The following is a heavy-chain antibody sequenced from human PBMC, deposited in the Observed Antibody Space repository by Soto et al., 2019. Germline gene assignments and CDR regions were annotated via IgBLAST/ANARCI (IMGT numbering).Heavy chain of an antibody. CDR3: GRETDLYTYSSDYFDY. D-gene: IGHD1-1*01. J-gene: IGHJ4*02. V-gene: IGHV1-69*13. CDR2: IIPIFGSA. CDR1: GGTFSSYA. Sequence: ASVKVSCKASGGTFSSYAISWVRQAPGQGLEWMGGIIPIFGSANYAQKFQGGVTITADESTSTAYMELSSLRSEDTAVYYCGRETDLYTYSSDYFDYWGQGTLVTVSS.